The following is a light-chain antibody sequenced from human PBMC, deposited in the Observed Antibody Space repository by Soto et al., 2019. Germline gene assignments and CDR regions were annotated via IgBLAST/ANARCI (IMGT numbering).Light chain of an antibody. CDR1: QSVLHRSKRKNY. CDR2: WAS. J-gene: IGKJ5*01. CDR3: QQRSDWPVT. Sequence: DIVMTQSPDSLAVSLGERTTINCRSSQSVLHRSKRKNYLAWYQQKAGQPPKLLISWASTRESGVPDRFSGSGSGTDFTLTVSSLEPEDFAVYYCQQRSDWPVTFGQGTRLEIK. V-gene: IGKV4-1*01.